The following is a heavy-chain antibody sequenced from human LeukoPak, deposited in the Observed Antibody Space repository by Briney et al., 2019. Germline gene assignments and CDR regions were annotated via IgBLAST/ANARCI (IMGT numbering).Heavy chain of an antibody. CDR3: AKGGTSSSRFDY. J-gene: IGHJ4*02. Sequence: GGSLRLSCAASGFSFNDYAMSWVRQAPGKGLEWVSVIGGSGGSTYYADSVKGRFSISRDNSMNTLYLQMNSLRTEDTAIYYCAKGGTSSSRFDYWGQGTLVTVSS. D-gene: IGHD6-6*01. CDR2: IGGSGGST. V-gene: IGHV3-23*01. CDR1: GFSFNDYA.